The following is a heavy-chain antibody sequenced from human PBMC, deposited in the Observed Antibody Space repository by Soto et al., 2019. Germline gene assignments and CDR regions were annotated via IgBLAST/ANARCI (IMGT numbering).Heavy chain of an antibody. Sequence: GASVKVSCKASGGTFSSYAISWVRQAPGQGLEWMGGIIPIFGTANYAQKFQGRVTITADESTSTAYMELSSLRSEDTAVYYCASGVDTAMVSYYYYYGMDVWGQGTTVTVS. CDR1: GGTFSSYA. CDR3: ASGVDTAMVSYYYYYGMDV. D-gene: IGHD5-18*01. J-gene: IGHJ6*02. V-gene: IGHV1-69*13. CDR2: IIPIFGTA.